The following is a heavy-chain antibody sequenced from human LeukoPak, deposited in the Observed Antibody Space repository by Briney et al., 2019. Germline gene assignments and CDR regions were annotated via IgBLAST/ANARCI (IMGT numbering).Heavy chain of an antibody. CDR1: GFTFSTFA. D-gene: IGHD2-2*01. J-gene: IGHJ4*02. CDR2: LYSGGDT. CDR3: ARYCSSTSCA. Sequence: GGSLRLSCAASGFTFSTFAMTWVRQSPGKGLEWVSVLYSGGDTYYADSVKGRFTISRDNAKNSLYLQMNSLRAEDTAVYYCARYCSSTSCAWGQGTLVTVSS. V-gene: IGHV3-66*01.